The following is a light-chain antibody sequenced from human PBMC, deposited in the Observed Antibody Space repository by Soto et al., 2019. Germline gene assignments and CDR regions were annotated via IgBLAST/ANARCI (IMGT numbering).Light chain of an antibody. J-gene: IGLJ1*01. Sequence: QSARTQPASVSGSPGQSITISCTGTSSDVGGYNYVSWYQQHPGKAPKLMIYDVSNRPSGVSNRFSGSKSGNTASLTISGLQAEDEADYYCSSYTSSSTPLCVFGTGTKVTVL. CDR1: SSDVGGYNY. CDR3: SSYTSSSTPLCV. CDR2: DVS. V-gene: IGLV2-14*01.